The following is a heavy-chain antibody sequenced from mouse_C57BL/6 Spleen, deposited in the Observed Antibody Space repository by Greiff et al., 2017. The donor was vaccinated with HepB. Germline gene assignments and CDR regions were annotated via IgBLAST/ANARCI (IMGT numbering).Heavy chain of an antibody. V-gene: IGHV5-17*01. Sequence: EVQRVESGGGLVKPGGSLKLSCAASGFTFSDYGMHWVRQAPEKGLEWVAYISSGSSTIYYADTVKGRFTISRDNAKNTLFLQMTSLRSEDTAMYYCARAPHYGSSPWFACWGQGTLVTVSA. J-gene: IGHJ3*01. D-gene: IGHD1-1*01. CDR3: ARAPHYGSSPWFAC. CDR2: ISSGSSTI. CDR1: GFTFSDYG.